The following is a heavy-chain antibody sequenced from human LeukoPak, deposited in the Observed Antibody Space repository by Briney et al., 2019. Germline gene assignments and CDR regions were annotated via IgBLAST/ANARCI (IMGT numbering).Heavy chain of an antibody. J-gene: IGHJ4*02. D-gene: IGHD6-19*01. V-gene: IGHV3-7*01. Sequence: GGSLRLSCAAPGFPFTSHWLSWFRQSPGRGLEWVAHINSDGSEKNYVDSVKGRFTISRDNAKNSQFLQMNSLRAEDTAVYYCAGGGGWVFFNWGQGTLVTVSS. CDR3: AGGGGWVFFN. CDR1: GFPFTSHW. CDR2: INSDGSEK.